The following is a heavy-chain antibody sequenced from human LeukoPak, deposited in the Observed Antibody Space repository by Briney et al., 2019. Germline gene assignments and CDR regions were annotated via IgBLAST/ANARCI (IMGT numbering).Heavy chain of an antibody. CDR3: AREGLEYSSSSPLDY. CDR1: GGSISSYY. V-gene: IGHV4-4*07. CDR2: IYSSGST. D-gene: IGHD6-6*01. J-gene: IGHJ4*02. Sequence: SETLSLTCTVSGGSISSYYWSRIRQPAGKGLEWIGRIYSSGSTNYNPSLKSRVTMSVDTSKNQFSLKVNSVTAADTAVYYCAREGLEYSSSSPLDYWGQGTLVTVSS.